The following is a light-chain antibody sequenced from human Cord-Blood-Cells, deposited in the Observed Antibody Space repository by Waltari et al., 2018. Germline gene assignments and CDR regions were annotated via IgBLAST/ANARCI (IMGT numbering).Light chain of an antibody. CDR3: NSRDSSGNHLV. CDR1: SLSSYY. J-gene: IGLJ3*02. Sequence: SSELTQDPAVSVALGQTVRITCQGDSLSSYYASWYQQKPGQDPVLVIYGKNNRPSGIPDRFSGSSSGNTASLTITGAQAEDEADYYCNSRDSSGNHLVFGGGTKLTVL. CDR2: GKN. V-gene: IGLV3-19*01.